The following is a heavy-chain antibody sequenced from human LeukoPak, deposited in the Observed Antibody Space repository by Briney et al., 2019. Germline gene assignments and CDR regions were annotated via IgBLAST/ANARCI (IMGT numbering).Heavy chain of an antibody. D-gene: IGHD3-9*01. CDR3: ARDGAYFDWWGVLFTFDY. J-gene: IGHJ4*02. V-gene: IGHV3-7*03. Sequence: GGSLRLSCAASGFTFGSYWMSWVRQAPGKGLEWVANIKQDGSEKYYVDSVKGRFTISRDNAKNSLYLQMNSLRAEDTAVYYCARDGAYFDWWGVLFTFDYWGQGTLVTVSS. CDR2: IKQDGSEK. CDR1: GFTFGSYW.